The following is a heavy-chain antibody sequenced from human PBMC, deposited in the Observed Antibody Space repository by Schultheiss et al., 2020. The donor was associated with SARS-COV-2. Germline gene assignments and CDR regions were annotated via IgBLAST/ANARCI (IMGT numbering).Heavy chain of an antibody. J-gene: IGHJ6*02. CDR3: ASSGRYCSSTSCYRISYYYYGMDV. D-gene: IGHD2-2*01. Sequence: SETLSLTCTVSGGSISSYYWSWIRQPPGKGLEWIGYIYYSGSTNYNPSLKSRVTMSVDTSKNQFSLKLSSVTAADKAVYYCASSGRYCSSTSCYRISYYYYGMDVWGQGTTVTVSS. CDR2: IYYSGST. V-gene: IGHV4-59*12. CDR1: GGSISSYY.